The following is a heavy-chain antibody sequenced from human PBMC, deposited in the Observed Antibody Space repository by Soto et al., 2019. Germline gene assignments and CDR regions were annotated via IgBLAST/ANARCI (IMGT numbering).Heavy chain of an antibody. J-gene: IGHJ6*02. D-gene: IGHD6-19*01. CDR1: GFTFSSYL. Sequence: GGSLRLSCADSGFTFSSYLMHWVRQSPGKGLVWVSRINSDGSSTSYADSVKGRFTISRDNAKNTLYLQMNSLRAEDTAVYYCARELQWLVRGDYYYGMDVWGQGTTVTVSS. CDR2: INSDGSST. CDR3: ARELQWLVRGDYYYGMDV. V-gene: IGHV3-74*01.